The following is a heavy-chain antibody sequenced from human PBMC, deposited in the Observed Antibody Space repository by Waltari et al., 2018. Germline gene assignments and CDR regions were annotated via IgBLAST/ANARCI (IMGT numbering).Heavy chain of an antibody. CDR2: SYNRGHT. Sequence: QVYLQESGPGLVKPSESLSLTCTVSGASVKSTSYYWGWIRQPPGKGREWSGSIINCGAWIRQAPGKGMEGVGSSYNRGHTYYNPSLKSRVTISVDASDKQFYLTLTSVTAADTAVYFCVRPPHCRGNTCTALWGQGALVTVSS. D-gene: IGHD3-10*01. J-gene: IGHJ4*02. CDR3: VRPPHCRGNTCTAL. CDR1: GASVKSTSYYWGWIRQPPGKGREWSGSIINC. V-gene: IGHV4-39*01.